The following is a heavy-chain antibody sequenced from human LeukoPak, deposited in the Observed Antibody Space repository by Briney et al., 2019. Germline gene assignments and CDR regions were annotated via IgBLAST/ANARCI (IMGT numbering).Heavy chain of an antibody. V-gene: IGHV1-24*01. CDR3: ATQGYYGSGSSYHDAFDI. Sequence: ASVKVSCKVSGYTLTELSMHWVRQVPGKGLEWMGGFDPEDGETIYAQKFQGRVTMTEDTSTDTAYMELSSLRSEDTAVYYCATQGYYGSGSSYHDAFDIWGQGTMVTVSS. D-gene: IGHD3-10*01. J-gene: IGHJ3*02. CDR2: FDPEDGET. CDR1: GYTLTELS.